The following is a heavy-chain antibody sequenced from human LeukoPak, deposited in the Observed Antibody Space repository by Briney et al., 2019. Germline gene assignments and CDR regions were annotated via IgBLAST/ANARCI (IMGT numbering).Heavy chain of an antibody. CDR1: GGSISSYY. CDR2: IYYSGST. CDR3: ARSGSSWYRYFDY. J-gene: IGHJ4*02. V-gene: IGHV4-59*01. Sequence: PPETLSLTCTVSGGSISSYYWSWIRQPPGKGLEWIGYIYYSGSTNDNPSLKSRVTISVDTSKNEFSLKLSSVTAADTAVYYCARSGSSWYRYFDYWGQGTLVTVSS. D-gene: IGHD6-13*01.